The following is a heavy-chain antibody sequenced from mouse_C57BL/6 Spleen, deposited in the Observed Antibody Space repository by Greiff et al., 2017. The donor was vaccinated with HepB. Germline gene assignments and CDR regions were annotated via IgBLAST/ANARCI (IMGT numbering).Heavy chain of an antibody. D-gene: IGHD2-2*01. Sequence: EVHLVESGGGLVKPGGSLKLSCAASGFTFSDYGMHWVRQAPEKGLEWVAYISSGSSTIYYADTVKGRFTISRDNAKNTLFLQMTSLRSEDTAMYYCARGGMVTTSWFAYWGQGTLVTVSA. CDR1: GFTFSDYG. J-gene: IGHJ3*01. CDR3: ARGGMVTTSWFAY. CDR2: ISSGSSTI. V-gene: IGHV5-17*01.